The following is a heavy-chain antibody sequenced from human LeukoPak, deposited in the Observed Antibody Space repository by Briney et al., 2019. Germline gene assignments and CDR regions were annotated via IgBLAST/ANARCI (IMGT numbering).Heavy chain of an antibody. V-gene: IGHV4-31*03. J-gene: IGHJ3*02. D-gene: IGHD2-21*02. CDR3: ARGDYCGGDCYSTNAFDI. Sequence: SETLSLTCTVSGGSISSGGYYWSWIRQHPGKGLEWIGYIYYSGSTYHNPSLKSRVTISVDTFKNQFSLKLSSVTAADTAVYYCARGDYCGGDCYSTNAFDIWGQGTMVTVSS. CDR1: GGSISSGGYY. CDR2: IYYSGST.